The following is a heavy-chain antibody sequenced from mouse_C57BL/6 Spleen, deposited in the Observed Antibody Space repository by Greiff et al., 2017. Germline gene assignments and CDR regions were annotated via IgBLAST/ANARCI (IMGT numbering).Heavy chain of an antibody. J-gene: IGHJ2*01. CDR1: GYSITSGYY. D-gene: IGHD1-1*01. CDR3: ARDLINTVVAFDY. V-gene: IGHV3-6*01. CDR2: ISYNGSN. Sequence: DVQLQESGPGLVKPSQSLSLTCSVTGYSITSGYYWNWIRQFPGNKMEWMGYISYNGSNNYNPYLKNRIPITRDTSKNQFFLKLNSVTTEDTATYDCARDLINTVVAFDYWGQGTTLTFSS.